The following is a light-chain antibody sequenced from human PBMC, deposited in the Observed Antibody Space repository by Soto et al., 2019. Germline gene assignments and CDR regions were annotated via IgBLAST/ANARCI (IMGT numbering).Light chain of an antibody. J-gene: IGLJ1*01. CDR1: SSDLGSSNY. V-gene: IGLV2-14*01. CDR3: SSYSSINTLV. CDR2: DVD. Sequence: QSALTQPASVSGSPGQSITISCTGTSSDLGSSNYVSWYQQYPGKGPKPMIFDVDGRPSGVSNRFSGSKSGNTASLTISGLQAEDEADYYCSSYSSINTLVFGTGTKLTVL.